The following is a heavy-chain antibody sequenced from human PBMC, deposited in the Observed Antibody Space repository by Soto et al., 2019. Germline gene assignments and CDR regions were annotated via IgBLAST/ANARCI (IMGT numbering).Heavy chain of an antibody. CDR2: INHSGIT. CDR3: VRGPYNYNSRYFDY. CDR1: GGSFSGYF. Sequence: SETLSLTCTASGGSFSGYFWTWIRQPPGKGLEWLAEINHSGITNYNPSVESRVSMSVDTSKNQFSLRLYSVTAADTAVYYCVRGPYNYNSRYFDYWGQGTLVTVSS. D-gene: IGHD1-1*01. V-gene: IGHV4-34*01. J-gene: IGHJ4*02.